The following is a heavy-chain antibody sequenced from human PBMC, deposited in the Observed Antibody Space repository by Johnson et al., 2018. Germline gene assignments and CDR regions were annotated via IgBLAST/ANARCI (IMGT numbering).Heavy chain of an antibody. CDR3: VRNVGSFDY. CDR1: GFSFSSHW. D-gene: IGHD1-26*01. CDR2: IKQDGSDK. J-gene: IGHJ4*02. V-gene: IGHV3-7*01. Sequence: EVQLVESGGGLVQPGGSLRLSCATSGFSFSSHWMSWVRQAPGKGLEWVANIKQDGSDKRFLDSVKGRFTISRDNAKNSLYLQINSLRAEDTAVYYCVRNVGSFDYWGQGTLVTVSS.